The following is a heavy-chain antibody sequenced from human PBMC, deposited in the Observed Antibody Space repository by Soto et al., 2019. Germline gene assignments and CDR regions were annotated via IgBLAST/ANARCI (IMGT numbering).Heavy chain of an antibody. CDR3: ARDATASEYASHYGLDV. Sequence: SETLSLTCSVSGASIGRYYWNWIRQTPGKGLEWIGYIYYSGSTSYNPSLKGRVTISLNTSMKQFSLRLTSVTAADTAVYYCARDATASEYASHYGLDVWGRGTTVTVSS. CDR1: GASIGRYY. J-gene: IGHJ6*02. D-gene: IGHD2-2*01. V-gene: IGHV4-59*13. CDR2: IYYSGST.